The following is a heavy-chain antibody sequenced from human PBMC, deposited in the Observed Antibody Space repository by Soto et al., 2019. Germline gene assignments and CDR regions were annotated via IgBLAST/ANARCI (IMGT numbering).Heavy chain of an antibody. D-gene: IGHD3-22*01. CDR3: ARAPKPVQSSGYYYFDY. J-gene: IGHJ4*02. CDR2: INPNSGGT. Sequence: ASGKVSCEASGYTFTGYYMHSVRQAPGQGLEWMGWINPNSGGTNYAQKFQGWVTMTRDTSISTAYMELSRLRSDDTAVYYCARAPKPVQSSGYYYFDYWGQGTLVTVSS. V-gene: IGHV1-2*04. CDR1: GYTFTGYY.